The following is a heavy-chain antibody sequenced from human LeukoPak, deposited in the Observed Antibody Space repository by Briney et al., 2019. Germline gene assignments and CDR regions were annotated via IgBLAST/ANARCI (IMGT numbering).Heavy chain of an antibody. D-gene: IGHD6-19*01. V-gene: IGHV1-18*01. J-gene: IGHJ4*02. CDR1: GDTFTNYD. Sequence: ASVKVSCKASGDTFTNYDINWVRQATGQGLEWMGWMNPNSGNTNYAQKLQGRVTMTTDTSTSTAYMELRSLRSDDTAVYYCARAYSSGWYGIDYWGQGTLVTVSS. CDR2: MNPNSGNT. CDR3: ARAYSSGWYGIDY.